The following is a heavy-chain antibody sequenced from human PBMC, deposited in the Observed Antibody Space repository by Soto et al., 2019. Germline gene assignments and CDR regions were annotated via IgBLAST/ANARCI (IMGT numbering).Heavy chain of an antibody. CDR3: ARGGEEQQLVLYYYYYGMDV. J-gene: IGHJ6*02. CDR2: ISSSSSYI. D-gene: IGHD6-13*01. CDR1: GFTFSSYS. Sequence: GGSLRLSCAASGFTFSSYSMNWVRQAPGKGLEWVSSISSSSSYIYYADSVKGRFTISRDNAKNSLYLQMNSLRAEDTAVYYCARGGEEQQLVLYYYYYGMDVWGQGTTVTVSS. V-gene: IGHV3-21*01.